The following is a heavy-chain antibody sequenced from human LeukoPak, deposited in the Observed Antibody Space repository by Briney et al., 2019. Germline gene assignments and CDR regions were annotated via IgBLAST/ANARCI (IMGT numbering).Heavy chain of an antibody. CDR1: GGSFSGYY. V-gene: IGHV4-34*01. CDR3: ARGSDFWSGHDY. D-gene: IGHD3-3*01. Sequence: SETLSLTCAVYGGSFSGYYWSWIRQPPGKGLEWIGEINHSGSTNYNPSLKSRVTISVDTSKNQFSLKLSSVTAADTAVCYCARGSDFWSGHDYWGQGTLVTVSS. CDR2: INHSGST. J-gene: IGHJ4*02.